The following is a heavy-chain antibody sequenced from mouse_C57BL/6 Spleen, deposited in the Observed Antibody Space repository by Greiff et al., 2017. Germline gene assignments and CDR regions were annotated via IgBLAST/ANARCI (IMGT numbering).Heavy chain of an antibody. CDR1: GYTFTSYW. CDR3: ARREYGNRWYFDV. CDR2: IDPSDSET. J-gene: IGHJ1*03. Sequence: QVQLQQSGAELVRPGSSVKLSCKASGYTFTSYWMHWVKQRPIQGLEWIGNIDPSDSETHYNQKFKDKATLTVDKSSSTAYMQLSSLTSEDSAVYYCARREYGNRWYFDVWGTGTTVTVSS. D-gene: IGHD2-10*02. V-gene: IGHV1-52*01.